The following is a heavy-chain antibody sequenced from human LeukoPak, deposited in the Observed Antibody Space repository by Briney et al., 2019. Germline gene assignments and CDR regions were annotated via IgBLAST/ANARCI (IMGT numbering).Heavy chain of an antibody. V-gene: IGHV3-21*01. J-gene: IGHJ1*01. Sequence: SGGSLRLSCAASGFTFSSYSMNWVRQAPGKGLEWVSSISSSSSYVYYADSVKGRFTISRDNAKNSLYLQMNSLRAEDTAVYYCAKDLGGYDSSGKRYFQHWGQGTLVTVSS. CDR1: GFTFSSYS. CDR2: ISSSSSYV. CDR3: AKDLGGYDSSGKRYFQH. D-gene: IGHD3-22*01.